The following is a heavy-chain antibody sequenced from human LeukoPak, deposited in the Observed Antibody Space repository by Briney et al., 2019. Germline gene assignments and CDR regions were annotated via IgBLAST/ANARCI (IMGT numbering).Heavy chain of an antibody. J-gene: IGHJ4*02. CDR3: ARGSYVWGSYRLINGHHDY. Sequence: SVKVPCKASGGTFSSYAISWVRQAPGQGLEWMGGIIPIFGTANYAQKFQGRVTITVDESTSTAYMELSSLRSEDTAVYYCARGSYVWGSYRLINGHHDYWGQGTLVTVSS. CDR1: GGTFSSYA. D-gene: IGHD3-16*02. CDR2: IIPIFGTA. V-gene: IGHV1-69*01.